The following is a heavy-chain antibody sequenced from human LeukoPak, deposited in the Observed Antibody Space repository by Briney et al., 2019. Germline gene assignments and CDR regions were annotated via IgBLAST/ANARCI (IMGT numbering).Heavy chain of an antibody. D-gene: IGHD5-24*01. CDR2: VYTSGST. J-gene: IGHJ4*02. V-gene: IGHV4-61*02. CDR3: ARSGLGEMATSYYFDY. Sequence: PSETLSLTCTVSGASISSGSYYWSWIRQPAGKGLEWIGRVYTSGSTNYNPSLKSRVNISLDTPKNQFSLKLSSVTAADTAVYYCARSGLGEMATSYYFDYWGQGTLVTVSS. CDR1: GASISSGSYY.